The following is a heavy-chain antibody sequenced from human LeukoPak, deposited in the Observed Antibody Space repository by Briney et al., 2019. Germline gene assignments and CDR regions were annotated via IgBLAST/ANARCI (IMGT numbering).Heavy chain of an antibody. V-gene: IGHV3-23*01. D-gene: IGHD6-13*01. J-gene: IGHJ4*02. Sequence: SGGSLRLSCAASGFTFSSYAMSWVRQAPGKGLEWVSAISGSGGSTYYADSVKGRFTISRDNSKNTLYLQMNSLRAEDTAVYYCAKGVAAAGSRSLFDYWGQGTLVTVSS. CDR3: AKGVAAAGSRSLFDY. CDR2: ISGSGGST. CDR1: GFTFSSYA.